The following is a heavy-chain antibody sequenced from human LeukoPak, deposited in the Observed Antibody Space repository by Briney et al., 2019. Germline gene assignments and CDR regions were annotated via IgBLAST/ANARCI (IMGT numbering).Heavy chain of an antibody. V-gene: IGHV1-18*04. D-gene: IGHD5-12*01. CDR2: ISAYNGNT. Sequence: GASVKVSCKASGYTFTGYYMHWVRQAPGQGLEWMGWISAYNGNTNYAQKLQGRVTMTTDTSTSTAYMELRSLRSDDTAVYYCARDRVTTIQWYFDLWGRGTLVTVSS. CDR3: ARDRVTTIQWYFDL. CDR1: GYTFTGYY. J-gene: IGHJ2*01.